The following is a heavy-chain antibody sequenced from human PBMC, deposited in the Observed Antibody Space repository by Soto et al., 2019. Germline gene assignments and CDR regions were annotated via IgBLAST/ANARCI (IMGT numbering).Heavy chain of an antibody. CDR3: ARGLDWNFTGGGAFDI. Sequence: SETLSLTCTVSCGSISSGGYYWSWIRQHPGKGLEWIGYIYYSGSTYYNPSLKSRVTISVDTSKNQFSLKLSFVTAADTAVYYCARGLDWNFTGGGAFDIWGQGTMVTVSS. V-gene: IGHV4-31*03. J-gene: IGHJ3*02. D-gene: IGHD1-7*01. CDR1: CGSISSGGYY. CDR2: IYYSGST.